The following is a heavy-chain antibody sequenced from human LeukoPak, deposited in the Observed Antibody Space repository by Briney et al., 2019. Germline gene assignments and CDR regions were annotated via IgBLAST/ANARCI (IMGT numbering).Heavy chain of an antibody. CDR3: ARVIRVNYGDYWFDP. V-gene: IGHV4-4*07. J-gene: IGHJ5*02. CDR2: IYTSGST. Sequence: SETLSLTCTVSGGSISSYYWSWIRQPAGKGLEWIGRIYTSGSTNYNPSLQSRVTMSVDTSKNQFSLKLSSVTAADTAVYYCARVIRVNYGDYWFDPWGQGTLVTVSS. D-gene: IGHD4-17*01. CDR1: GGSISSYY.